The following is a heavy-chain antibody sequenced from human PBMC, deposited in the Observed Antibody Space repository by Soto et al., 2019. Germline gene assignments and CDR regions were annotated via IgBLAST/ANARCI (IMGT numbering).Heavy chain of an antibody. CDR3: ARGRMDV. CDR2: IYHSGST. V-gene: IGHV4-30-2*01. J-gene: IGHJ6*02. CDR1: GGSISGGGYS. Sequence: SETLSLTSAVSGGSISGGGYSWSWIRQPPGKGLEWIGYIYHSGSTYYNPSLKSRVTISVDRSKNQFSLKLSSVTAADTAVYYCARGRMDVWGQGTTVTVSS.